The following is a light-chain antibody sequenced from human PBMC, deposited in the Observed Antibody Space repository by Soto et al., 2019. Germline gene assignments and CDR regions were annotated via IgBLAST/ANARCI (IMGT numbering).Light chain of an antibody. CDR3: QQYSNWPRT. Sequence: EIVMTQFPATLSVSPGERATPSCRASQSVRSNLAWYQQKPGQAPRLLIFAASTRATVIPARFRGSGSRTEFTLTISDLQSEDFAVYYCQQYSNWPRTFGQGTKV. CDR2: AAS. J-gene: IGKJ1*01. CDR1: QSVRSN. V-gene: IGKV3-15*01.